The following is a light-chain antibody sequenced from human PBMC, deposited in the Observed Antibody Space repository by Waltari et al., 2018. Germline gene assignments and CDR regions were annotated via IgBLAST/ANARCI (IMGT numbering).Light chain of an antibody. CDR1: SSNVGGYHY. J-gene: IGLJ2*01. Sequence: QSALTQPPSASGSPGQSVTISCTGTSSNVGGYHYFSWYQQHPGKAPKLIIYEVSKRPSGVPDRFSGSKSGNTASLTVSGLQAEDEADYYCSSYAGSNNVVFGGGTKLTVL. CDR3: SSYAGSNNVV. CDR2: EVS. V-gene: IGLV2-8*01.